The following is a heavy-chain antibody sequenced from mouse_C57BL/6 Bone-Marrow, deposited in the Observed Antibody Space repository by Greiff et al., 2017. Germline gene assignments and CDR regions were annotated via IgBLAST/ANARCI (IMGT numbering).Heavy chain of an antibody. D-gene: IGHD1-1*02. CDR3: ASGRVRDYSWFAY. CDR1: GYTFTDYN. CDR2: INPNNGGT. V-gene: IGHV1-22*01. J-gene: IGHJ3*01. Sequence: EVQLQQSGPELVKPGASVKMSCKASGYTFTDYNMHWVKQSHGKSLEWIGYINPNNGGTSYNQKFKGKATLTVNKSSSTAYMELRSLTSEDSAVXYCASGRVRDYSWFAYWGEGNLVTVAA.